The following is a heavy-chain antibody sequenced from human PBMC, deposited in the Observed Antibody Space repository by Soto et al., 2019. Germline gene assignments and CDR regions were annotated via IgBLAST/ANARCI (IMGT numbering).Heavy chain of an antibody. J-gene: IGHJ6*02. Sequence: KTSETLSLTCTVSGGSISSGAYYWSWIRQPPGKGLEWIGYIYYSGSTYYNPSLKSRVTISVDTSKNQFSLKLSSVTAADTAVYYCAREGCSGGSCYGNYYYGMDVWGQGTTVTVSS. D-gene: IGHD2-15*01. CDR3: AREGCSGGSCYGNYYYGMDV. CDR2: IYYSGST. CDR1: GGSISSGAYY. V-gene: IGHV4-30-4*01.